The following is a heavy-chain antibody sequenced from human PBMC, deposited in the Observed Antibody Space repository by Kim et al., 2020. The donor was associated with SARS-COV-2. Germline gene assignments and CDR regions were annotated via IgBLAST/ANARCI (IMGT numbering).Heavy chain of an antibody. CDR2: IKSKTDGGTT. CDR3: TTSSGGSYWRWPFDY. CDR1: GFTFSNAW. Sequence: GGSLRLSCAASGFTFSNAWMSWVRQAPGKGLEWVGRIKSKTDGGTTDYAAPVKGKFTISRDDSKNTLYLQMNSLKTEDTAVYYCTTSSGGSYWRWPFDYWGQGTLVTVSS. V-gene: IGHV3-15*01. J-gene: IGHJ4*02. D-gene: IGHD1-26*01.